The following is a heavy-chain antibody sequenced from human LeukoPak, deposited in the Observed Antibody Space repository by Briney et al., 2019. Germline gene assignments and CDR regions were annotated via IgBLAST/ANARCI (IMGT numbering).Heavy chain of an antibody. Sequence: ASVKVSCKASGYTFTSYGISWVRLAPGQGLEWMGWISAYNGNTNYAQKLQGRVTMTTDTSTSTAYMELRSLRSDDTAVYYCARSGDYDILTGYPGAGDFDYWGQGTLVTVSS. CDR3: ARSGDYDILTGYPGAGDFDY. CDR1: GYTFTSYG. J-gene: IGHJ4*02. D-gene: IGHD3-9*01. V-gene: IGHV1-18*01. CDR2: ISAYNGNT.